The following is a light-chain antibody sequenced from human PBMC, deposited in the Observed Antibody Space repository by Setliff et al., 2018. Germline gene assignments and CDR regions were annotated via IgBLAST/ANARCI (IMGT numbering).Light chain of an antibody. J-gene: IGLJ1*01. CDR3: SSYTSSSTLYV. CDR2: EVS. Sequence: QSALTQPASVSGSPGQSITISCTGSGSDVGDYKYVSWYQQHPGKAPKLIIYEVSNRPSGVSNRFPGSKSGNTASLSISGLQAEDEADYYCSSYTSSSTLYVFGTGTKVTVL. V-gene: IGLV2-14*01. CDR1: GSDVGDYKY.